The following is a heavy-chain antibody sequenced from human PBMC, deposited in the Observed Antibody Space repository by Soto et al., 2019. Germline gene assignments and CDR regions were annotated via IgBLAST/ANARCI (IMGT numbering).Heavy chain of an antibody. V-gene: IGHV3-13*01. CDR3: AREDFGYGSGMYGMDV. D-gene: IGHD3-10*01. CDR1: GFTFSSYD. Sequence: AGGSLRLSCAASGFTFSSYDMHWVRQATGKGLEWVSAIGTAGDTYYPGSVKGRFTISRENAKNSLYLQMNSLRAEDTAVYYCAREDFGYGSGMYGMDVWGQGTTVTVSS. J-gene: IGHJ6*02. CDR2: IGTAGDT.